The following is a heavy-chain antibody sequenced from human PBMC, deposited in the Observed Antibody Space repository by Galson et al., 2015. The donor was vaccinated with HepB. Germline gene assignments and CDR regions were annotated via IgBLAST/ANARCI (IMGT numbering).Heavy chain of an antibody. Sequence: SVKVSCKASGGTFSNYAISWVRQTPGQGLEWMGGVIPMFGRANYAQKFQGRVTITADESTNTAYMELRSLRSEDTAVYYCARPFSGEPNRQYFFYWGQGTLVTVSS. D-gene: IGHD7-27*01. CDR3: ARPFSGEPNRQYFFY. CDR1: GGTFSNYA. J-gene: IGHJ4*02. V-gene: IGHV1-69*13. CDR2: VIPMFGRA.